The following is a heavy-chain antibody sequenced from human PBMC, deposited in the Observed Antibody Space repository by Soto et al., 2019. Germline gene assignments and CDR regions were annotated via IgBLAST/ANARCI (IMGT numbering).Heavy chain of an antibody. D-gene: IGHD3-10*01. Sequence: GASVKVSCKASGGTFSSYAISWVRQAPGQGLEWMVGIIPIFGTANYAQKFQGRVMITADESTSTAYMEPSSLRSEDTAVYYCASHLHEYYYGSGTVTNWGQGTLVTVSS. CDR1: GGTFSSYA. V-gene: IGHV1-69*13. CDR2: IIPIFGTA. J-gene: IGHJ4*02. CDR3: ASHLHEYYYGSGTVTN.